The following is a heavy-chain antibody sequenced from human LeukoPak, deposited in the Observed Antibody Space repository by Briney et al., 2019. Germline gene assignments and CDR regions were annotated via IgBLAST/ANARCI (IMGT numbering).Heavy chain of an antibody. Sequence: PGGSLRLSCAASGFTFDDYAMHWVRQAPGKGLEWVSGITWNSGTIGYADSVKGRFTISRDNSKNTLYLQMNSLRAEDTAVYYCAKDRDRYYDSSGYFVYWGEGTLVTVSS. CDR1: GFTFDDYA. V-gene: IGHV3-9*01. J-gene: IGHJ4*02. D-gene: IGHD3-22*01. CDR3: AKDRDRYYDSSGYFVY. CDR2: ITWNSGTI.